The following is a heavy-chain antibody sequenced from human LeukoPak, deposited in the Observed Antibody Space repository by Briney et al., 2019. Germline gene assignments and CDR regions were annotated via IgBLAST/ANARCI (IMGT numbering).Heavy chain of an antibody. V-gene: IGHV1-46*01. Sequence: GASVKVSCKASGYTFTSYYMHWVRQAPGQGLEGRGIINPSGGSTSYAQKFQGRVTMTRDMSTSTVYMELSSLRSEDTAVYYCARDRQYSSSWTEYFQHWGQGTLVTVSS. D-gene: IGHD6-13*01. J-gene: IGHJ1*01. CDR3: ARDRQYSSSWTEYFQH. CDR1: GYTFTSYY. CDR2: INPSGGST.